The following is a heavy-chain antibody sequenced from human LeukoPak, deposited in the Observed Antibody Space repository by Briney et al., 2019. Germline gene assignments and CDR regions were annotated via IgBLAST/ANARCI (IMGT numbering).Heavy chain of an antibody. D-gene: IGHD1-26*01. CDR1: GFTFDDYT. CDR3: AKDVGGGSYPGGIDY. CDR2: ISWDGGST. Sequence: PGGSLRLSCAASGFTFDDYTVHWVRQAPGKGLEWVSLISWDGGSTYYADSVKGRFTISRDNSKNSLYLQMNSLRTEDTALYYCAKDVGGGSYPGGIDYWGQGTLVTVSS. J-gene: IGHJ4*02. V-gene: IGHV3-43*01.